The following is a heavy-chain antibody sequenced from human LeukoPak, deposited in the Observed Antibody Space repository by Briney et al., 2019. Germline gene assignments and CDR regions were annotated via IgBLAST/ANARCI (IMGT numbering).Heavy chain of an antibody. CDR1: GYTFTSYD. J-gene: IGHJ3*02. CDR2: MNPNSGNT. D-gene: IGHD1-26*01. CDR3: AGSGSPGHDAFDI. Sequence: ASVKVSCKSSGYTFTSYDINWVRQATGQGLEWMGWMNPNSGNTGYAQKFQGRVTMTRNTSISTAYMELSSLRSEDTAVYYCAGSGSPGHDAFDIWGQGTMVTVSS. V-gene: IGHV1-8*01.